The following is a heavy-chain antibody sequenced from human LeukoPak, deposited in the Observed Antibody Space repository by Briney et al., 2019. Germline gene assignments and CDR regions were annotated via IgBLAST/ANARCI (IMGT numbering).Heavy chain of an antibody. J-gene: IGHJ5*02. V-gene: IGHV5-51*01. CDR3: ARQEYCSGGSCYTWFDP. D-gene: IGHD2-15*01. CDR1: GYSFTRYW. Sequence: GESLKISCKGSGYSFTRYWIVWVRQMPGKGLEWMGILYPGDSDIRYSPSFQGQVTISADKSISTVYLQWSSLKASDTAMYYCARQEYCSGGSCYTWFDPWGQGTLVTVSS. CDR2: LYPGDSDI.